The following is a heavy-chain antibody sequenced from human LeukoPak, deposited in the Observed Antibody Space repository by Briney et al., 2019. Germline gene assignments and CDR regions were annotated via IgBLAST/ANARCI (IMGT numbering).Heavy chain of an antibody. J-gene: IGHJ4*02. Sequence: GGSLRLSCATSGFTFSNYAMHWVRQAPGKGLEWVAVISYDGSNKYYADSVKGRFTISRDNSKNTLYLQMNSLRAEDTAVYYCAKGEYYYDSSGYVDYWGQGTLVTVSS. CDR3: AKGEYYYDSSGYVDY. CDR2: ISYDGSNK. V-gene: IGHV3-30*04. CDR1: GFTFSNYA. D-gene: IGHD3-22*01.